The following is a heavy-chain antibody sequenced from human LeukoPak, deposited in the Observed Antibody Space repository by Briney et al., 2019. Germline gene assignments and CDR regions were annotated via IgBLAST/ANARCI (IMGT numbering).Heavy chain of an antibody. CDR3: AKGGSITYHSCWFDS. D-gene: IGHD2-2*01. CDR1: GFTFRSYV. V-gene: IGHV3-23*01. CDR2: FSGSGDNT. J-gene: IGHJ5*01. Sequence: GGSLRLSCAASGFTFRSYVMSWVRQAPGKGPEWVSLFSGSGDNTYYADSVKGRFSISRDNSKNTLYLQMNSLRAEDTAVYYCAKGGSITYHSCWFDSWGQGTLVTVSS.